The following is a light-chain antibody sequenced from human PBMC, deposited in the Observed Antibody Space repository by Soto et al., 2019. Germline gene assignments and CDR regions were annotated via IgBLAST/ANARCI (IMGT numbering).Light chain of an antibody. Sequence: DIEMTQSPSSLSASVGDRVTITCRASQSISSYLAWYQQKPGKVPKLLIYAATTLQSRVPTRFSGSGSGTDFTLIISRLQSEDVANYCCQKYNEAPQTFGQGTKVEIK. J-gene: IGKJ1*01. CDR1: QSISSY. CDR2: AAT. CDR3: QKYNEAPQT. V-gene: IGKV1-27*01.